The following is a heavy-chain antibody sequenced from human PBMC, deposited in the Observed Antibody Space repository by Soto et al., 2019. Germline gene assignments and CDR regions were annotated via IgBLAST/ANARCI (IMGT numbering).Heavy chain of an antibody. CDR2: IDPSDSYT. D-gene: IGHD3-10*01. V-gene: IGHV5-10-1*01. Sequence: PGEPLKISCKGSGYGFTSYWISWVRQMPGKGLEWMGRIDPSDSYTNYSPSFQGHVTISADKSISTAYLQWSSLKASDTAMYYCARAMVRGVGGDYYYYGMDVWGQGTTVTVSS. CDR1: GYGFTSYW. J-gene: IGHJ6*02. CDR3: ARAMVRGVGGDYYYYGMDV.